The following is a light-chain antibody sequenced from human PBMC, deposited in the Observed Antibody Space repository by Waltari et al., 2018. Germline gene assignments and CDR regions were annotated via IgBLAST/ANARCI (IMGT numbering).Light chain of an antibody. CDR2: EVS. CDR1: QRLRHSGGKTY. V-gene: IGKV2D-29*01. CDR3: MQNIQLPPGLT. Sequence: DIVLTQAPHSPSVTPGQPASISGKSSQRLRHSGGKTYLYWYQQKPGQPPQLLIYEVSSRFSGVPDRFTGSGSGTDFTLEISRVEAEDVGVYYCMQNIQLPPGLTFGGGTKVEIK. J-gene: IGKJ4*01.